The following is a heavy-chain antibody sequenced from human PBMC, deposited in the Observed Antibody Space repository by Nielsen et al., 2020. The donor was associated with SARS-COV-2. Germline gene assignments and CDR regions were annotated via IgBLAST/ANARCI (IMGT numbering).Heavy chain of an antibody. D-gene: IGHD3-9*01. Sequence: VRQMPGKGLEWVSAISGSGGSTYYADSVKGRFTISRDNSKNTLYLQMNSLRAEVTAVYYCAKDKGTLVFYDILTGYYNVWGQGTLVTVSS. CDR2: ISGSGGST. V-gene: IGHV3-23*01. CDR3: AKDKGTLVFYDILTGYYNV. J-gene: IGHJ4*02.